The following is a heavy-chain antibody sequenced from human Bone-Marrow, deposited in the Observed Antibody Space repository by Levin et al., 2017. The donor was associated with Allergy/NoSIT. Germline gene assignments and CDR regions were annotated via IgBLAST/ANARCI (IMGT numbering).Heavy chain of an antibody. D-gene: IGHD3-10*01. CDR2: ISTNSTYI. Sequence: PGGSLRLSCAASGFTFSSFAMNWVRQAPGKGLEWVSSISTNSTYIYYADSLKGRFTISRDNAKNSLYLQMNGLRAEDTAVYYCLAQGTTGMTIIQGVLTSLDAFDLWGQGTMVTVSS. CDR3: LAQGTTGMTIIQGVLTSLDAFDL. CDR1: GFTFSSFA. J-gene: IGHJ3*01. V-gene: IGHV3-21*01.